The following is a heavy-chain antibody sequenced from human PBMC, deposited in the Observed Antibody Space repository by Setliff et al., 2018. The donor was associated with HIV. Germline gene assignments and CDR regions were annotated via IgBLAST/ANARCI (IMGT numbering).Heavy chain of an antibody. CDR2: IYSGGST. D-gene: IGHD3-9*01. CDR3: AKGTNYDILTGYHAFDV. CDR1: GFTVSSNY. Sequence: GGSLRLSCAASGFTVSSNYMSWVRQAPGKGLEWVSVIYSGGSTDHADSVKGRFTISRDNSKNTLFLEMNSLRADDTAVYYCAKGTNYDILTGYHAFDVWGQGTMVTVSS. J-gene: IGHJ3*01. V-gene: IGHV3-53*05.